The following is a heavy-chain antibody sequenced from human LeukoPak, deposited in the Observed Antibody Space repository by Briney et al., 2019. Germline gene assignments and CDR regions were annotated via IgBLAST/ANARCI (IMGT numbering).Heavy chain of an antibody. D-gene: IGHD2-8*01. CDR3: ARAYGTNGYFQLPIDY. CDR1: GFTFSSYA. Sequence: GGSLRLSCAASGFTFSSYAMSWVRQAPGKGLEWVSAISGSGGSTYYADSVKGRFTISRDNSKNTLFLQMNSLRVEDTALYYCARAYGTNGYFQLPIDYWGQGILVTVSS. V-gene: IGHV3-23*01. J-gene: IGHJ4*02. CDR2: ISGSGGST.